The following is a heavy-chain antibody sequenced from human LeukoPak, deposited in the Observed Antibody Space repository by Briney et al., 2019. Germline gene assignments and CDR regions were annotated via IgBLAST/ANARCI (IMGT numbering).Heavy chain of an antibody. D-gene: IGHD6-19*01. CDR1: GFTFSSYG. Sequence: PGGSLRLSCAASGFTFSSYGMHWVRQAPGKGLEWVAVISYDGSNKYYADSVKGRFTISRDNSKNTLYLQINSLRAEDTAMYYCAKSPYSSGRPLIDYWGQGTLVTVSS. V-gene: IGHV3-30*18. J-gene: IGHJ4*02. CDR2: ISYDGSNK. CDR3: AKSPYSSGRPLIDY.